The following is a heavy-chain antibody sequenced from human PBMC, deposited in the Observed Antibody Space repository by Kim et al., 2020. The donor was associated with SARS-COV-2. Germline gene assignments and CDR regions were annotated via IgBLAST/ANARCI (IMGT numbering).Heavy chain of an antibody. CDR3: ARESIAAAGINY. D-gene: IGHD6-13*01. J-gene: IGHJ4*02. V-gene: IGHV6-1*01. Sequence: DYAVSVKSRITINPDTSKNQFSLQLNSVTPEDTAVYYCARESIAAAGINYWGQGTLVTVSS.